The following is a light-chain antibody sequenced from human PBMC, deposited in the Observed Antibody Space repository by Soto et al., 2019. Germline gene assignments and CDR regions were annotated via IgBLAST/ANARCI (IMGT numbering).Light chain of an antibody. J-gene: IGLJ2*01. CDR1: SSDVGAYNY. V-gene: IGLV2-14*01. CDR2: DVN. Sequence: QSALTQPASVSGSPGQSITISCTGTSSDVGAYNYVSWYQQHPGKAPKLMIYDVNIRPSGVSNRFSGSKSGNTASLTISGLQAEDEADYYCTSWITSTTMKFGGGTKLTVL. CDR3: TSWITSTTMK.